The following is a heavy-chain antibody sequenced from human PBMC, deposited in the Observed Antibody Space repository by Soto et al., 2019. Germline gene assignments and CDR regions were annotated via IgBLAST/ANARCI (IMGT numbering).Heavy chain of an antibody. V-gene: IGHV3-33*01. J-gene: IGHJ4*02. CDR1: GFTFSSYG. Sequence: QVQLVESGGGVVQPGRSLRLSCAASGFTFSSYGMHWVRQAPGKGLEWVAVIWYDGSNIYYADSVKGRFTISRDNSKNTLYLQMNSRRAEDTAVYYCARGSYIAAAGLFDYWGQGTLVTVSS. CDR3: ARGSYIAAAGLFDY. D-gene: IGHD6-13*01. CDR2: IWYDGSNI.